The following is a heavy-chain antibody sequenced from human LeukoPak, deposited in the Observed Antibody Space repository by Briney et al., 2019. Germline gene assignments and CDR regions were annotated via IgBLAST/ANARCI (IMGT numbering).Heavy chain of an antibody. V-gene: IGHV3-66*01. Sequence: QPGGSLRLSCAASGFTVSSNYMSWVRHAPGKGLEWVSVIYSGGSTYYADSVKGRFTISRDNSKNTLYLQMNSLRAEDTAVYYCARDVLPYCSGGSCTIDYWGQGTLVTVSS. CDR3: ARDVLPYCSGGSCTIDY. J-gene: IGHJ4*02. CDR2: IYSGGST. CDR1: GFTVSSNY. D-gene: IGHD2-15*01.